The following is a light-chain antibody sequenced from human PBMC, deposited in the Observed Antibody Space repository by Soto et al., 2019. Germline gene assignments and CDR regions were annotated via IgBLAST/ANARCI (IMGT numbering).Light chain of an antibody. V-gene: IGLV2-23*03. CDR1: SSDVGGYNY. J-gene: IGLJ1*01. Sequence: QSALTQPASVSGAPGQSITISCIGTSSDVGGYNYVSWYQQHPGKAPKLMIYEGSKRPSWVSNRFSGSKSGNTASLTISGLQAEDEADYYCCSYAGSSTFPYVFGTGTKVTVL. CDR2: EGS. CDR3: CSYAGSSTFPYV.